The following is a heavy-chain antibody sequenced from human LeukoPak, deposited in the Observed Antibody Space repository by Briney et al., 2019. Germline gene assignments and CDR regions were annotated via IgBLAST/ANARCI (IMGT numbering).Heavy chain of an antibody. CDR2: MNPNSGGT. J-gene: IGHJ4*02. CDR3: ARVDTAMVAGGGDY. D-gene: IGHD5-18*01. CDR1: GGTFSSYA. V-gene: IGHV1-2*02. Sequence: GSSVKVSCKASGGTFSSYAISWVRQAPGQGLEWMGWMNPNSGGTKYAQKFKGRVTMTRDTSISTAYMELSRLRSGDTAVYFCARVDTAMVAGGGDYWGQGTLVTVSS.